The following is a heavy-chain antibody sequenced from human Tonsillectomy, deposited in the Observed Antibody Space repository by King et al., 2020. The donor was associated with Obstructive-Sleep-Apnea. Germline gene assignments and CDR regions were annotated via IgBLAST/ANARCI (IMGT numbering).Heavy chain of an antibody. CDR2: VCERDGRP. Sequence: VQLVESGGGLVRPGGSLILSCAASGFTFSNLAMSWVRQAPGKVLGWVSFVCERDGRPYFADPVKGRVSISRDGSKNTLYLELNGLTAEDTAVYYCAKGAWLDDWGQGTLVTVSS. D-gene: IGHD5-12*01. V-gene: IGHV3-23*04. J-gene: IGHJ4*02. CDR3: AKGAWLDD. CDR1: GFTFSNLA.